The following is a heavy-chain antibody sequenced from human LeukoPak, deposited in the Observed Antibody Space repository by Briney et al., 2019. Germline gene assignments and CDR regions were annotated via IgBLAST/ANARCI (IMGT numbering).Heavy chain of an antibody. Sequence: GGSLRLSCAAFGFPFSASAMNWVRQAPGKGLEWVSYISSSSSTIYYADSVKGRFTISRDNAKNSLYLQMNSLRAEDTAVYYCARGPSSGIDYWGQGTLVTVSS. J-gene: IGHJ4*02. CDR1: GFPFSASA. D-gene: IGHD6-19*01. V-gene: IGHV3-48*01. CDR2: ISSSSSTI. CDR3: ARGPSSGIDY.